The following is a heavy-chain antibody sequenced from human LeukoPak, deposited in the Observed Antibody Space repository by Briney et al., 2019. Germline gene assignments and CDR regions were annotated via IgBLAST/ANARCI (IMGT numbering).Heavy chain of an antibody. Sequence: SETLSLTCTVSGGSISSYYWSWIRQPPGKGLEWIGYIYYSGSTNYNPSLKSRVTISVDTSKNQFSLKLSSVTAADTAVYYCARDYGSGSYYNFHDAFDIWGQETMVTVSS. J-gene: IGHJ3*02. CDR1: GGSISSYY. CDR2: IYYSGST. CDR3: ARDYGSGSYYNFHDAFDI. V-gene: IGHV4-59*01. D-gene: IGHD3-10*01.